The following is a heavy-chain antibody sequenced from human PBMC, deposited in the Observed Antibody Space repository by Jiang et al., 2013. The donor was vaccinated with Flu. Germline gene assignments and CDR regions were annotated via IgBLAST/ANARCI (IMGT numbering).Heavy chain of an antibody. V-gene: IGHV2-5*02. Sequence: KPTQTLTLTCTFSGFSLSTSGVGVGWIRQPPGKALEWLALIYWDDDKRYSPSLKSRLTITKDTSKNQVVLTMTNMDPVDTATYYCAHTNPVIVEPYYFDYWGQGTLVTVSS. CDR1: GFSLSTSGVG. D-gene: IGHD3-22*01. J-gene: IGHJ4*02. CDR3: AHTNPVIVEPYYFDY. CDR2: IYWDDDK.